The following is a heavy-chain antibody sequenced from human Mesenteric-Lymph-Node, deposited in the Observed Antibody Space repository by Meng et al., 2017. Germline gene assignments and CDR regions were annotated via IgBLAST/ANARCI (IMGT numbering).Heavy chain of an antibody. CDR1: GGSISSYY. CDR2: IYYSGST. J-gene: IGHJ4*02. V-gene: IGHV4-59*01. Sequence: SETLSLTCTVSGGSISSYYWSWIRQPPGKGLEWIGYIYYSGSTNYNPSLKSRVTISVDTSKNQFSLKLVSVTAADTAVYYCARDSSYYDSSGLDYWGQGTLVTVSS. CDR3: ARDSSYYDSSGLDY. D-gene: IGHD3-22*01.